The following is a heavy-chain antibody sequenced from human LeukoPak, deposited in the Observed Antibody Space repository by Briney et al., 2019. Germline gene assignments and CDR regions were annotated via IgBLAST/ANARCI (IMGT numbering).Heavy chain of an antibody. D-gene: IGHD5-18*01. CDR3: ASSYSYGYYYMDV. Sequence: SETLSLTCTVSGGSISSYYWGWIRQPPGKGLEWIGSMYYSGSTYYNPSLKSRVTISINTSKNQFSLKLRSVTAADTAVYYCASSYSYGYYYMDVWGKGTTVTVSS. J-gene: IGHJ6*03. CDR1: GGSISSYY. V-gene: IGHV4-39*07. CDR2: MYYSGST.